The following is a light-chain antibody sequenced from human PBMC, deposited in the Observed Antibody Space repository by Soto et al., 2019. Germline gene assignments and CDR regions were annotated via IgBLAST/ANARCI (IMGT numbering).Light chain of an antibody. CDR1: SSDVGGYNY. J-gene: IGLJ2*01. V-gene: IGLV2-11*01. CDR2: DVS. Sequence: QSALTQPRSVSGSPGQSVTISCTGTSSDVGGYNYVSWYQQHPGKAPKLMIYDVSKRPSGVPDRFSGSKSGNTASLTISGLQAEDEADYYCCSYAGSYTQEVFGGGTKVTVL. CDR3: CSYAGSYTQEV.